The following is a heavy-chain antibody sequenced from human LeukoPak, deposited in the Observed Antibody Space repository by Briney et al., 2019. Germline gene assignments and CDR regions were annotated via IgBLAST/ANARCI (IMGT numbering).Heavy chain of an antibody. CDR1: GGSISSSSYY. J-gene: IGHJ6*03. V-gene: IGHV4-39*02. Sequence: PSETLSLTCTVSGGSISSSSYYWGWIRQPPGKGLEWIGTIYYSGTTYYSPSLKSRVTISADTSKNHFSLKLSSVTAADTAVYYCARPGHSYYYMDVWGKGTTVTVSS. CDR2: IYYSGTT. D-gene: IGHD1-1*01. CDR3: ARPGHSYYYMDV.